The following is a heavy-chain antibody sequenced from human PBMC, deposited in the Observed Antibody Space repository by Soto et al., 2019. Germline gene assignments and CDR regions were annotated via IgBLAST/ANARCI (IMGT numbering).Heavy chain of an antibody. CDR1: GFIFSSYA. Sequence: EVQLLESGGDLVQPGGSLRLSCAASGFIFSSYAMSWVRQAPGKGLEWVSTISASGGSTNNADSVKGRFTISRDNSKNTLYLGMNSLRAEDTAVYYCARARYSSRYFDYWGQGTLVTVSS. J-gene: IGHJ4*02. V-gene: IGHV3-23*01. D-gene: IGHD6-13*01. CDR2: ISASGGST. CDR3: ARARYSSRYFDY.